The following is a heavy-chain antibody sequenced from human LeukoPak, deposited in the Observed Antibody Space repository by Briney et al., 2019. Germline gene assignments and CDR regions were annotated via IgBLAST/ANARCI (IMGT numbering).Heavy chain of an antibody. Sequence: PGGSLRLSCAASGFTFSSYSMNWVRQAPGKGLEWVSSISSSSTYIYYADSVKGRFTVSRDNAKNSLYLQMNSLRAEDTAVYYCARGSARTAEDYFDYWGQGNLVTVSS. CDR3: ARGSARTAEDYFDY. CDR1: GFTFSSYS. V-gene: IGHV3-21*04. D-gene: IGHD6-13*01. J-gene: IGHJ4*02. CDR2: ISSSSTYI.